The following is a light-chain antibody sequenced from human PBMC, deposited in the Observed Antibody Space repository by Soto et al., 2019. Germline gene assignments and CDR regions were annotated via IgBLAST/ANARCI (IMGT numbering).Light chain of an antibody. CDR2: DIS. Sequence: QAVVTQEPSLTVSPGGTVTLTCASSTGAVSSDHWPYWFQRKPGQAPRTLIYDISSKHSWTPARFSGSLLGGKAALSLSGAQPEDEADYYCLLSYSGAWVFGGGTKLTVL. CDR1: TGAVSSDHW. V-gene: IGLV7-46*01. J-gene: IGLJ3*02. CDR3: LLSYSGAWV.